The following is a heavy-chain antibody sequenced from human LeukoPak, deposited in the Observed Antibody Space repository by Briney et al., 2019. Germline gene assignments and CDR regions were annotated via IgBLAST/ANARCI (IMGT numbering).Heavy chain of an antibody. CDR2: FDPEDGET. CDR3: ATRIGLQRGLNLGSFFDY. Sequence: ASVKVSCKVSGYTLTELSMHWVRQAPGKGLEWMGGFDPEDGETIYAQKFQGRVTMTEDTSTDTAYMELSSLRSEDTAVYYCATRIGLQRGLNLGSFFDYWGQGTLVTVSS. D-gene: IGHD4-11*01. V-gene: IGHV1-24*01. J-gene: IGHJ4*02. CDR1: GYTLTELS.